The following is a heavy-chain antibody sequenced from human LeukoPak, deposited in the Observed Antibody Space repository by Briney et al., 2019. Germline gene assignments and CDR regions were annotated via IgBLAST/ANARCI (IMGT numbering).Heavy chain of an antibody. CDR3: AKDQYYDSRSSGAFDI. CDR2: ISGSGGST. J-gene: IGHJ3*02. Sequence: PGGSLRLSCAASGFTFSSYAMSWVRQAPGKGLEWVSAISGSGGSTYYADSVKGRFTISRDNSENTLYLQMNSLRAEDTAAYYCAKDQYYDSRSSGAFDIWGQGTMVTVSS. CDR1: GFTFSSYA. V-gene: IGHV3-23*01. D-gene: IGHD3-22*01.